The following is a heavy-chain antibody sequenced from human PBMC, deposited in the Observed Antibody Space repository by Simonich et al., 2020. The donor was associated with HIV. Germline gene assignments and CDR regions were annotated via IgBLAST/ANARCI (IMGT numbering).Heavy chain of an antibody. CDR3: TTSYCSGGTCYWYFDL. CDR1: GWSFSTYY. CDR2: INHSEST. V-gene: IGHV4-34*01. D-gene: IGHD2-15*01. Sequence: QVQLQQWGAGLLKPSETLSLTCAVYGWSFSTYYWNWIRRSPGKGLEWIGEINHSESTNYNPSLESRVTISLDTSKNHFSLKLNSVTAADTAVYYCTTSYCSGGTCYWYFDLWGRGTLVTVSS. J-gene: IGHJ2*01.